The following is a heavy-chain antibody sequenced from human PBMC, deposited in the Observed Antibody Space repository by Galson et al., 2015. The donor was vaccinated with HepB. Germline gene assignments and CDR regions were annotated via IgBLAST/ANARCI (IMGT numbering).Heavy chain of an antibody. V-gene: IGHV3-64D*06. CDR1: GFTFSSYA. D-gene: IGHD3-10*01. CDR3: VKGPYGEYYFDS. J-gene: IGHJ4*02. CDR2: ISSSGAST. Sequence: SLRLSCAASGFTFSSYAMHWVRQAPGKRLEYVSVISSSGASTYYADSVKGRFTISIDNSKNTLYLQMSSLRPEDTAVYYCVKGPYGEYYFDSWGQGTQVTVSS.